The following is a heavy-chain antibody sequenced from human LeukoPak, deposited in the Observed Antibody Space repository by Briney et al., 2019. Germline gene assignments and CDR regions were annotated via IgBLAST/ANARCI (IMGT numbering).Heavy chain of an antibody. D-gene: IGHD3-10*01. CDR2: ISAYNGNT. V-gene: IGHV1-18*01. CDR3: AGESGYYYGSGSYYNSGTTAFDI. Sequence: ASVTVSCKASGYTFTSYGISWVRQAPGQGLEWMGWISAYNGNTNYAQKLQGRVTMTTDTSTSTAYMELRSLRSDDTAVYYCAGESGYYYGSGSYYNSGTTAFDIWGQGTMVTVSS. CDR1: GYTFTSYG. J-gene: IGHJ3*02.